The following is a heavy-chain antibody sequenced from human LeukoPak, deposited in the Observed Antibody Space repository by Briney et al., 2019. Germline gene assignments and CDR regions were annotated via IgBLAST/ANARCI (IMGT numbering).Heavy chain of an antibody. CDR1: GGTFSSYA. J-gene: IGHJ3*02. Sequence: ASVKVSCKASGGTFSSYAISWVRQAPGQGLEWMGGIIPIFGTANYAQNFQGRVTITADKSTSTAYMELSSLRSEDTAVYYCARAGITVAGTGGNDAFDIWGQGTMVTVSS. CDR3: ARAGITVAGTGGNDAFDI. CDR2: IIPIFGTA. D-gene: IGHD6-19*01. V-gene: IGHV1-69*06.